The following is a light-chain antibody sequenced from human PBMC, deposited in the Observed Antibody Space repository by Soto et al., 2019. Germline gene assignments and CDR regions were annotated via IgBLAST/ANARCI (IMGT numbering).Light chain of an antibody. CDR2: GAS. Sequence: EMVLTQSPGTLSLSPGKRATLSCRASQSVGSDLVWYRQKPGQAPRLLIYGASNRATGIPDRFSGSGSGTDFTLTISRLEPEDFAVYYCQQYGSSGTFGQGTKVDNK. J-gene: IGKJ1*01. V-gene: IGKV3-20*01. CDR1: QSVGSD. CDR3: QQYGSSGT.